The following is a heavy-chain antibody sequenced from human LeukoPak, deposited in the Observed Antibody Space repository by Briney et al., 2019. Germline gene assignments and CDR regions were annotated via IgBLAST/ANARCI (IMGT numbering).Heavy chain of an antibody. CDR2: INTNTGNP. D-gene: IGHD6-19*01. CDR1: GYTFTSYA. CDR3: ARVGVAGIAVAGMTGGYNWFDP. V-gene: IGHV7-4-1*02. Sequence: ASVKVSCKASGYTFTSYAMNWVRQAPGQGLEWMGWINTNTGNPTYAQGFTGRFVFSLDTSVSTAYLQISSLKAEDTAVYYCARVGVAGIAVAGMTGGYNWFDPWGQGTLVTVSS. J-gene: IGHJ5*02.